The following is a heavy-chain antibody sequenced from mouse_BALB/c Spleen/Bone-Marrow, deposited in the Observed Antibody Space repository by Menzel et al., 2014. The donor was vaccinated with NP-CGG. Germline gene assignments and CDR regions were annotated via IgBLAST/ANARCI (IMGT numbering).Heavy chain of an antibody. V-gene: IGHV1-20*01. J-gene: IGHJ1*01. D-gene: IGHD3-3*01. CDR2: INPYNGDT. Sequence: EVQLQQSGPELVKPGASVKISCKASGYSFTGYFMNWVMQSHGKSLEWIGRINPYNGDTFYNQKFKGKATLTVDKSSSTAYMQLKSLTSEDSAVYYCARVGDNRHFDVWGAGTTVTVSS. CDR1: GYSFTGYF. CDR3: ARVGDNRHFDV.